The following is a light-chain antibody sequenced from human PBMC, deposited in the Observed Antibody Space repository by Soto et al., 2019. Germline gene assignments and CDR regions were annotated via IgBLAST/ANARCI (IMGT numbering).Light chain of an antibody. Sequence: EIVLTQSPATLSLSPGERATLSCRASQSVSSSLAWYQQKPGQAPRLLIYGASNRAGGIPARFSGSVSGTYFTLTISSPEPEYFAVYYWQRSSYWPFTFGHGTLLEIK. J-gene: IGKJ5*01. CDR2: GAS. CDR1: QSVSSS. V-gene: IGKV3-11*01. CDR3: QRSSYWPFT.